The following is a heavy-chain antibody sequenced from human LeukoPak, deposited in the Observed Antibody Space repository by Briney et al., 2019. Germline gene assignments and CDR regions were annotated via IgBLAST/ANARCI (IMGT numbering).Heavy chain of an antibody. Sequence: PSETLSLTCAVYGESFSGYYWSWIRQSPGKGLEWIGEINHSGSTYYNPSLQSRVTMSVDTSNNQFSLRLSTVTAADTAVYYCARHCRAVLVVPVARGDYFDYLGQGTLVTVSS. CDR1: GESFSGYY. J-gene: IGHJ4*02. CDR3: ARHCRAVLVVPVARGDYFDY. D-gene: IGHD2-2*01. CDR2: INHSGST. V-gene: IGHV4-34*01.